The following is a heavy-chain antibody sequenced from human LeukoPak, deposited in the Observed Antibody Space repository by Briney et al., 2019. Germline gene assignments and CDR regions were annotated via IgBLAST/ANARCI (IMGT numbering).Heavy chain of an antibody. Sequence: GGSLRLSCAASGFTFSSYEMNWVRQAPGKGLEWVSYISSSGSTIYYADSVKGRFTISRDNAKNSLYLQMNSLRAEDTAVYYCARENIAVAGRGTFDPWGQGTLVTVSS. CDR3: ARENIAVAGRGTFDP. J-gene: IGHJ5*02. CDR1: GFTFSSYE. D-gene: IGHD6-19*01. CDR2: ISSSGSTI. V-gene: IGHV3-48*03.